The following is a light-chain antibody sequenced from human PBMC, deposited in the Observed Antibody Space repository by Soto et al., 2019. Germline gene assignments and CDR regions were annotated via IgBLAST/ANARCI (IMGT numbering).Light chain of an antibody. CDR1: QSVSSN. V-gene: IGKV3-15*01. CDR2: SAS. Sequence: EIVMTQSPVTLSVSPGESATLSCRASQSVSSNLVWYQQKPGQAPRLLIYSASARATGIPARFSGSGSGTEFILTISSLQSEDFATYYCQQRDEWPLTFGQGTKV. CDR3: QQRDEWPLT. J-gene: IGKJ1*01.